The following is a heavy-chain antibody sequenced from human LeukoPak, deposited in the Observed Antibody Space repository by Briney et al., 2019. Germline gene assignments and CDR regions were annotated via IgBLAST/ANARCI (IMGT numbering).Heavy chain of an antibody. D-gene: IGHD6-6*01. V-gene: IGHV4-39*01. CDR2: IYYSGST. CDR3: ARLGQYSSSS. CDR1: GASISSTTYF. Sequence: SETLSLTCTVSGASISSTTYFWGWIRQPPGKGLEWIGSIYYSGSTYYNPSLKSRVTISVDTSKNQFSLKLSSVTAADTAVYYCARLGQYSSSSWGQGTLVTVSS. J-gene: IGHJ5*02.